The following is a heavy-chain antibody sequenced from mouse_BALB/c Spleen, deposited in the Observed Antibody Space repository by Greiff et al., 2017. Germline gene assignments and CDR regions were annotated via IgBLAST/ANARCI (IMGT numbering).Heavy chain of an antibody. CDR2: ISSGGST. CDR1: GFTFSSYA. V-gene: IGHV5-6-5*01. Sequence: EVQRVESGGGLVKPGGSLKLSCAASGFTFSSYAMSWVRQTPEKRLEWVASISSGGSTYYPDSVKGRFTISRDNARNILYLQMSSLRSEDTAMYYCASITTAYFDYWGQGTTLTVSS. CDR3: ASITTAYFDY. D-gene: IGHD1-2*01. J-gene: IGHJ2*01.